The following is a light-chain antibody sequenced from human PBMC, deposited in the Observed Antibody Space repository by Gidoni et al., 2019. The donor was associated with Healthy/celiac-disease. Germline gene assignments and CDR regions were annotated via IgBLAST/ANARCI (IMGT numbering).Light chain of an antibody. CDR3: QQYYSTPT. CDR2: CAS. V-gene: IGKV4-1*01. CDR1: QSALYSSNNKNY. J-gene: IGKJ1*01. Sequence: IVMTQSPDSLAVSLGERATINCKSSQSALYSSNNKNYLAWYQQKPGQPPKLLIYCASTRESGVPDRFSGSGSGTDFTLTISSLQAEDVAVYYCQQYYSTPTFGQGTKVEIK.